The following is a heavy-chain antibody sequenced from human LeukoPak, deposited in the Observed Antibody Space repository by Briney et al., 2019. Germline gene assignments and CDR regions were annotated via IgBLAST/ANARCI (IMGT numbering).Heavy chain of an antibody. V-gene: IGHV3-73*01. Sequence: PGGSLKLSCAASGFTFSGSAMHWVRQASGKGLEWVGRIRSKANSYATAYAASVKGRFTISRDDSENTAYLQMSSLKTDDTAVYYCAKASRQAAVASPLDYWGQGSLVTVSS. CDR2: IRSKANSYAT. D-gene: IGHD6-19*01. CDR3: AKASRQAAVASPLDY. J-gene: IGHJ4*02. CDR1: GFTFSGSA.